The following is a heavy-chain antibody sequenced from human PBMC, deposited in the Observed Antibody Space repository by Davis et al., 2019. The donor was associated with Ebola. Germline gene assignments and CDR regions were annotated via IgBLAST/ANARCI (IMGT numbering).Heavy chain of an antibody. Sequence: SETLSLTCTVSGGSISSYYWSWIRQPPGKGLEWIGYYYYTGSTYYSPSLKSRVTISVDTSKNQFSLKLTSVTAADTAVCYCARGDSYYDPSGYYAGPEAPDHWGQGTLVSVSS. CDR3: ARGDSYYDPSGYYAGPEAPDH. J-gene: IGHJ4*02. CDR2: YYYTGST. D-gene: IGHD3-22*01. V-gene: IGHV4-59*12. CDR1: GGSISSYY.